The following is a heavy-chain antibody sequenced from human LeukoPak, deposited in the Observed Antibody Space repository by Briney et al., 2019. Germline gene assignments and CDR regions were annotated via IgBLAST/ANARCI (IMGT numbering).Heavy chain of an antibody. J-gene: IGHJ4*02. CDR1: GFTFSIFA. V-gene: IGHV3-23*01. D-gene: IGHD1-26*01. Sequence: GGSLRLSCAASGFTFSIFAMTRVRQAPGKGLEWVSGISSNGGSTYYADSVKGRFTISRDNSKNTLYLQMNSLRTEDTAVYYCAKDFVPRGGSYFPGFDYWGQGTLVIVSS. CDR2: ISSNGGST. CDR3: AKDFVPRGGSYFPGFDY.